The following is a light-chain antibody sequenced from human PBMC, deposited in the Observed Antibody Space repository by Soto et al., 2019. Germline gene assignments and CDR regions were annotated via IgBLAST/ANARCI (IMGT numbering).Light chain of an antibody. CDR1: QGISSY. Sequence: DIQLTQSPASLSASEGGRVTITCRASQGISSYLGWYQQKPGKAPKLLIYGASTLQSGVPSRFSGSGSGTDFTLTISSLQPEDFATYYCQQLNKYPSTFGGGTKVDI. V-gene: IGKV1-9*01. J-gene: IGKJ4*01. CDR2: GAS. CDR3: QQLNKYPST.